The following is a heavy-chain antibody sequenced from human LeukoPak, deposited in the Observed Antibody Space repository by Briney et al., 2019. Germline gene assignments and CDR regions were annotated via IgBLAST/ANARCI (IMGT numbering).Heavy chain of an antibody. D-gene: IGHD6-13*01. CDR1: GYTFTGYY. V-gene: IGHV1-2*06. Sequence: ASVKVSCKASGYTFTGYYMHWVRQAPGQGLEWMGRINPNSGGTNYAQKFQGRVTMTRDTSISTAYMELSRLRSDDTAVYYCARDLEQQLVQEGWFDPWGQGTLVTVSS. CDR3: ARDLEQQLVQEGWFDP. J-gene: IGHJ5*02. CDR2: INPNSGGT.